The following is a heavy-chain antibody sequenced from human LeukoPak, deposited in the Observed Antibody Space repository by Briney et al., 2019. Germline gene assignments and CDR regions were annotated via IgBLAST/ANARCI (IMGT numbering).Heavy chain of an antibody. V-gene: IGHV3-7*01. Sequence: GGSLRLSCAASGFTFSSYWMSWVRQAPGKGLEWVANIKQDGSEKYYVDSVKGRFTISRDNAKNSLYLQMNSLRAEDTAVYYCERDVAVAGFAYDIWGQGTMVTVSP. D-gene: IGHD6-19*01. CDR3: ERDVAVAGFAYDI. CDR2: IKQDGSEK. J-gene: IGHJ3*02. CDR1: GFTFSSYW.